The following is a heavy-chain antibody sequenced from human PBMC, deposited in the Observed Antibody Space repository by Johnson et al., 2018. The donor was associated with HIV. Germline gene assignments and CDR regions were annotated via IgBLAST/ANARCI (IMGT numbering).Heavy chain of an antibody. CDR1: GFTFSSYG. CDR3: ARAMYTSGWSYDAFDI. J-gene: IGHJ3*02. Sequence: VQLVESGGGLVQPGGSLRLSCAASGFTFSSYGMHWVRQAPGKGLEWVANIKQDGREKYYVDSVKGRFTISRDNAKNSLYLQMNSLRAEDTAVYYCARAMYTSGWSYDAFDIWGQGTMVTVSS. D-gene: IGHD6-19*01. V-gene: IGHV3-7*01. CDR2: IKQDGREK.